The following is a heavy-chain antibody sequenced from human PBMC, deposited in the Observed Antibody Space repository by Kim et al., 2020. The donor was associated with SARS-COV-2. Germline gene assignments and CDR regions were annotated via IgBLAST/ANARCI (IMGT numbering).Heavy chain of an antibody. CDR3: AGVRSYHDRGGSFSH. CDR1: GIDFGDYP. Sequence: GGSLRLSCRISGIDFGDYPVSWFRQAPGKGLEWLAFIRNKLFGGTLQYSVSVKDRFTISRDDSAGIAHMQLDGLKAEDTDMYFCAGVRSYHDRGGSFSHWGRGTLVIASS. V-gene: IGHV3-49*03. D-gene: IGHD2-15*01. J-gene: IGHJ4*02. CDR2: IRNKLFGGTL.